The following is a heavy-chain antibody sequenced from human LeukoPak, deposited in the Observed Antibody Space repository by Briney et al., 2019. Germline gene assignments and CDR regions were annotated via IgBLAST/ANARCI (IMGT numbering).Heavy chain of an antibody. V-gene: IGHV4-31*03. CDR1: GGSISSGGYY. J-gene: IGHJ4*02. Sequence: ASQTLSLTCTVSGGSISSGGYYWSWIRQHPGKGLEWIGYIYYSGSSYYNPSLKSRVSISVDTSKNQFSLKLSSVTAADTAVYYCARSAVPAAADYWGQGTLVTVSS. D-gene: IGHD2-2*01. CDR2: IYYSGSS. CDR3: ARSAVPAAADY.